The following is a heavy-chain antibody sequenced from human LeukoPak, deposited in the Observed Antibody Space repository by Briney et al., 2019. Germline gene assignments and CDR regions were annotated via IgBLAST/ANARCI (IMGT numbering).Heavy chain of an antibody. J-gene: IGHJ4*02. D-gene: IGHD6-6*01. Sequence: PGGSLRLSCAASGFTLSSYEMNWVRQAPGKGLEWVSYISSSGSTIYDADYVKGRFTISRDNAKNSLYLQMNSLRAEDTAVYYCAREGSSDTFDYWGQGTLVTVSS. V-gene: IGHV3-48*03. CDR2: ISSSGSTI. CDR3: AREGSSDTFDY. CDR1: GFTLSSYE.